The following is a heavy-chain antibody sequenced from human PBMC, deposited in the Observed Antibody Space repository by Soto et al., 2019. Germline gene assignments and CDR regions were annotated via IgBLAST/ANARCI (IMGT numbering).Heavy chain of an antibody. J-gene: IGHJ4*02. CDR2: IYHTGST. Sequence: LSLTCGASDYTISTGFYWGWIRQPPGKGLEWIGTIYHTGSTSYNPSLKSRVTISIDTSKNQFSLELTSVTAADTAVYYCARDRGSGYFDYWGQGTLVTVSS. CDR1: DYTISTGFY. CDR3: ARDRGSGYFDY. D-gene: IGHD3-10*01. V-gene: IGHV4-38-2*02.